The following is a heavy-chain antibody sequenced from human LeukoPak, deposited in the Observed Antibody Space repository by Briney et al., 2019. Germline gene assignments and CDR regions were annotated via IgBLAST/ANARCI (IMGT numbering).Heavy chain of an antibody. D-gene: IGHD3-22*01. CDR1: GFIFGDYA. CDR3: SIPPGVLVSSRGKRFDP. J-gene: IGHJ5*02. V-gene: IGHV3-49*04. CDR2: IGSKFYGETT. Sequence: PGGSLRLSCTTSGFIFGDYAVMWVRQAPGKGLERIGVIGSKFYGETTQYAASVQGRFSISREDSKNIAYLQMNSLKIEDTAVYYCSIPPGVLVSSRGKRFDPWGQGTLVTVSP.